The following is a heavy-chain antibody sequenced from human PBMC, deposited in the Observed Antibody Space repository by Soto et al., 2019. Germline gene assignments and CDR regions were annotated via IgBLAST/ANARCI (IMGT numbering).Heavy chain of an antibody. CDR1: GFTFSSYA. Sequence: QVQLVDSGGGVVQPGRSLRLSCAASGFTFSSYAMHWVRQPPGKGLEWVTLISYHGSYYADSVKGRFTISRDNSKNTLYLQMNSLRPEDTAVYYCAREGTRSGGDAFDIWGQGTMVTVSS. D-gene: IGHD2-15*01. CDR2: ISYHGS. J-gene: IGHJ3*02. V-gene: IGHV3-30-3*01. CDR3: AREGTRSGGDAFDI.